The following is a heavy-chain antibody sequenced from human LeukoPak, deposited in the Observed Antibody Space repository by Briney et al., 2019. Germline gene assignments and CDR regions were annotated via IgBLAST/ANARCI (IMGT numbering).Heavy chain of an antibody. Sequence: GGSLRLSCAASVFTFCICAINAVRQAPGKGVEWVSAIRGSGSKTFYADPVKGRFTISRDNPKNTLYLQMNSLRPEDTAVYYCVKEPRGYSFSFDIWGQGTMVTVSS. CDR1: VFTFCICA. V-gene: IGHV3-23*01. CDR3: VKEPRGYSFSFDI. J-gene: IGHJ3*02. D-gene: IGHD5-18*01. CDR2: IRGSGSKT.